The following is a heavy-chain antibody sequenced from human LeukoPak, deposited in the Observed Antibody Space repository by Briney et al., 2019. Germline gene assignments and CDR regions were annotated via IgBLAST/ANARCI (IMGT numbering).Heavy chain of an antibody. CDR2: IYYSGST. CDR1: GGSITSSSYY. D-gene: IGHD4-23*01. J-gene: IGHJ4*02. CDR3: VRDYGGNSPGVYFDY. V-gene: IGHV4-39*07. Sequence: PSETLSLTCTVSGGSITSSSYYWGWIRQPPGKGLEWIGSIYYSGSTYYSPSLKSRVTISVDTSKNQFSLKLSSVTAADTAVYYCVRDYGGNSPGVYFDYWGQGTLVTVSS.